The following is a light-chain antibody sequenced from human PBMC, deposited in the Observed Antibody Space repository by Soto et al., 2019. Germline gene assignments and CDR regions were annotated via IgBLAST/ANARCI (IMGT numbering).Light chain of an antibody. V-gene: IGLV1-51*01. CDR2: DNN. CDR3: GTWDSSLSAFYV. CDR1: SSNIGNNY. Sequence: QSVLTQPPSVSAAPGQKVTISCSGSSSNIGNNYVSWYQQLPGTAPKLLIYDNNKRPSGIPDRFSGSKSGTSATLGITGLQTGDEADYYCGTWDSSLSAFYVFGTGTRSPS. J-gene: IGLJ1*01.